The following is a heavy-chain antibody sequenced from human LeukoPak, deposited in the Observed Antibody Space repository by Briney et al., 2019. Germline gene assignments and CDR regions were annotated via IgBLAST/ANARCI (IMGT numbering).Heavy chain of an antibody. CDR3: VVVIRGSEDYFDY. J-gene: IGHJ4*02. Sequence: GGSLRLSCAASGFTFSSYGMHWARRAPGKGLEWVAFIRYDGSNKYYADSVKGRFTISRDNSKNTLYLQMNSLRAEDTAVYYPVVVIRGSEDYFDYGGQGTLVTVSS. CDR1: GFTFSSYG. D-gene: IGHD3-22*01. CDR2: IRYDGSNK. V-gene: IGHV3-30*02.